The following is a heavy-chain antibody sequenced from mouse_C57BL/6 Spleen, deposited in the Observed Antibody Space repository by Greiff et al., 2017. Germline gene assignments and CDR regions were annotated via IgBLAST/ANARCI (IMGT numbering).Heavy chain of an antibody. CDR1: GFTFSNYW. CDR3: TKVFDY. CDR2: IRLKSDNYAT. V-gene: IGHV6-3*01. J-gene: IGHJ2*01. Sequence: EVQGVESGGGLVQPGGSMKLSCVASGFTFSNYWMNWVRQSPEKGLEWVAQIRLKSDNYATPYAESVKGRFTISRDDSKSSVYLQINNLRAEDTEIDYCTKVFDYWGQGTTLTVSS. D-gene: IGHD1-3*01.